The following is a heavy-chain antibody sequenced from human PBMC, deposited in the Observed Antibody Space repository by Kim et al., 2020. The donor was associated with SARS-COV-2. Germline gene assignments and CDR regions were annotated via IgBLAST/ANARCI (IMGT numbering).Heavy chain of an antibody. J-gene: IGHJ4*02. D-gene: IGHD5-18*01. CDR1: GCSISSSSYY. V-gene: IGHV4-39*01. Sequence: SETLSLTCTVSGCSISSSSYYWGWIRQPPGKGLEWIGSIDYSGSTFYNPSLKSRVTISVDTSKNQFSLKLSSVTAADTAVYYCARHSKDTAMVTVFTFDYWGQGTLVTVAS. CDR2: IDYSGST. CDR3: ARHSKDTAMVTVFTFDY.